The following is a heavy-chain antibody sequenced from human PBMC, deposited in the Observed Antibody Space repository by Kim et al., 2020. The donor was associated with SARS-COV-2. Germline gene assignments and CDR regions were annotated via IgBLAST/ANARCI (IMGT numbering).Heavy chain of an antibody. V-gene: IGHV7-4-1*02. CDR2: INTNTGNS. CDR1: GYTFTNFA. D-gene: IGHD3-22*01. Sequence: ASVKVSCKASGYTFTNFAMNWVRQAPGQGLEWMGWINTNTGNSTYARGFTGRFVFSLDTSVSTAYLQISSLKAEDTAVYYCARDPGYGYDSSGYYYGGDYWGQGTLVTVSS. CDR3: ARDPGYGYDSSGYYYGGDY. J-gene: IGHJ4*02.